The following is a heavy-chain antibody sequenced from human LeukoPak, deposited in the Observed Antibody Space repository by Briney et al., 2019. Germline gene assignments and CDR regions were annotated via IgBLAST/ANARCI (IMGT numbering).Heavy chain of an antibody. D-gene: IGHD2/OR15-2a*01. CDR2: INSDGSST. J-gene: IGHJ4*02. CDR3: ARAIGLDFDF. Sequence: GRSLRLSCAASGFTFSSYAMHWVRQVPGKGLEWVSRINSDGSSTAYADSVKGRFTISRDNAKTMLYLQMNSLRADDTAMYYCARAIGLDFDFWGQGTLVTVSS. CDR1: GFTFSSYA. V-gene: IGHV3-74*01.